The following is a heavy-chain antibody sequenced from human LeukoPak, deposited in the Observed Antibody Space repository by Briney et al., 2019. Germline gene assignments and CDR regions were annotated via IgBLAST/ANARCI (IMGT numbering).Heavy chain of an antibody. J-gene: IGHJ4*02. CDR1: GFTFSSYW. CDR3: ARDLSGIAGYTYGRGIDY. D-gene: IGHD5-18*01. V-gene: IGHV3-7*01. CDR2: IHQDVSEK. Sequence: GGSLRLSCAASGFTFSSYWMSWVRQAPGKGLEWVANIHQDVSEKHYVDSVKGRFTISRDNAKTSLYLQMNSLRAEDTAVYYCARDLSGIAGYTYGRGIDYWGQGTLVTVSS.